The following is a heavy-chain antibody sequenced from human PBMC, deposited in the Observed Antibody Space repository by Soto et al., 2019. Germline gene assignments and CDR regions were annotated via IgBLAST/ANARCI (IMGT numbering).Heavy chain of an antibody. V-gene: IGHV1-69*13. J-gene: IGHJ4*02. D-gene: IGHD2-2*02. CDR2: IIPIFGTA. CDR1: GGTFSSYA. CDR3: ARDGGYCSSTSCYNTPLRDY. Sequence: GASVKVSCKASGGTFSSYAISWVRQAPGQGLEWMGGIIPIFGTANYAQKFQGRVTITADESTSTAYMELSSLRSEDTAVYYCARDGGYCSSTSCYNTPLRDYWGQGTLVTVSS.